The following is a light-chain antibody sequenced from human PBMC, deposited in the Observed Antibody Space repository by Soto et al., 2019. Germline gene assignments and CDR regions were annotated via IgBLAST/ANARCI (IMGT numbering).Light chain of an antibody. CDR2: NTV. Sequence: QAVVTQEPSLTVSPGGAVTLTCASSTGAVTSDYYANWFQQKPGQAPRPLIYNTVNRHSWTPARFSGSLLGGKAALTLSGVQPEDEAEYYCLLFCGGTQVVFGGGTKLTVL. V-gene: IGLV7-43*01. J-gene: IGLJ2*01. CDR3: LLFCGGTQVV. CDR1: TGAVTSDYY.